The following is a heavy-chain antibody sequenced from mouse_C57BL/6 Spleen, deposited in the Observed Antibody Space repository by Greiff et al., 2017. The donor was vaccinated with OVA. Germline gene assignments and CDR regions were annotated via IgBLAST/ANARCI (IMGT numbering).Heavy chain of an antibody. CDR3: ARITTVVVDY. CDR2: IDPSDSYT. J-gene: IGHJ2*01. D-gene: IGHD1-1*01. V-gene: IGHV1-69*01. CDR1: GYTFTSYW. Sequence: LQEPGAELVMPGASVKLSCKASGYTFTSYWMHWVKQRPGQGLEWIGEIDPSDSYTNYNQKFKGKSTLTVDKSSSTAYMQLSSLTSEDSAVYYCARITTVVVDYWGQGTTLTVSS.